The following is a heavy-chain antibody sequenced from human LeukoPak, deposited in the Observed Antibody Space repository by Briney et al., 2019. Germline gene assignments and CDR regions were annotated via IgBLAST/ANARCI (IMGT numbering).Heavy chain of an antibody. CDR1: GGSISSGSYY. CDR2: IYTSGST. CDR3: ARSELHVDIVATTKWFDP. V-gene: IGHV4-61*02. D-gene: IGHD5-12*01. Sequence: PSQTLSLTCTVSGGSISSGSYYWSWIRQPAGKGLEWIGRIYTSGSTNYNPSLKSRVSISVDTSKNQFSLKLSSVTAADTAVYYCARSELHVDIVATTKWFDPWGQGTLVTVSS. J-gene: IGHJ5*02.